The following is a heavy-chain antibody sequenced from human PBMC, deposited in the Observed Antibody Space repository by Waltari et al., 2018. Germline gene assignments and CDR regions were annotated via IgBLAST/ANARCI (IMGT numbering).Heavy chain of an antibody. CDR1: GFTFSSYG. CDR3: MCFGESFDH. D-gene: IGHD3-10*01. Sequence: QVQLVESGGGVAQPGRSLRLSCAASGFTFSSYGMHWVRQAPGKGLEWVAGIWYDGSNKSYADSVKGRFTISRDNSTNTLYLQMNSLRAEDTAVYYCMCFGESFDHWGQGILVTVSS. CDR2: IWYDGSNK. V-gene: IGHV3-33*01. J-gene: IGHJ4*02.